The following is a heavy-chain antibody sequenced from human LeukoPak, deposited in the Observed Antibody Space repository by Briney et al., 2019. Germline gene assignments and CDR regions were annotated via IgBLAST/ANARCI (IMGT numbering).Heavy chain of an antibody. CDR3: ARSSLGRGVSGFGY. D-gene: IGHD3-10*01. CDR1: GFTPNDSG. J-gene: IGHJ4*02. CDR2: VSSDGGA. V-gene: IGHV3-23*01. Sequence: GGCLRLSRAASGFTPNDSGMKRVPEPPGKGGEWGSGVSSDGGAYYGDSVKGRFNVSRDNFKNTLNLQMNNLRAEDTARYYCARSSLGRGVSGFGYWGQGTVVTVSS.